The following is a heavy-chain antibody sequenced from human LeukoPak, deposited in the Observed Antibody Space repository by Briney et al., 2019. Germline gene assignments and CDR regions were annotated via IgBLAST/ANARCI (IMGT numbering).Heavy chain of an antibody. D-gene: IGHD1-14*01. V-gene: IGHV3-30*03. CDR3: AIDYNLNVGPLHP. CDR2: MSSDGSKK. Sequence: GVSLRLSCAASGVSFNNCDIHWVRQGPGKGLEWVAVMSSDGSKKDYVNAVRGRFTISRDNSKNTLYLQMNSLRAEDTAIYYCAIDYNLNVGPLHPWGQGTLVTVSS. J-gene: IGHJ5*02. CDR1: GVSFNNCD.